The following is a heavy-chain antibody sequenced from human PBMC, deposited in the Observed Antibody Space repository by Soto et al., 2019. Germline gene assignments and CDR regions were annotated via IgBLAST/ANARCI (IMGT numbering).Heavy chain of an antibody. J-gene: IGHJ3*02. CDR1: GFSLSTRGVG. D-gene: IGHD3-16*02. V-gene: IGHV2-5*02. CDR2: IYWDEDR. CDR3: AHLMITYGGVIGDDDFDM. Sequence: QITLKESGPTLVKPTETLTLTCTFSGFSLSTRGVGVGWIRQPPGKALEWLAVIYWDEDRRYSPSLKSRLIITKDTSKNQVFLIMTNMDPVDTATYYCAHLMITYGGVIGDDDFDMWGQGTLVTVSS.